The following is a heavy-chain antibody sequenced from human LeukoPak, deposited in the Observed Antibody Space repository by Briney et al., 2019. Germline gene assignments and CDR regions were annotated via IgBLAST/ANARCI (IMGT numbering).Heavy chain of an antibody. J-gene: IGHJ4*02. CDR2: VFSRGTT. V-gene: IGHV4-59*08. CDR3: ARLFRGYQYYDILTGHRPIYFDY. Sequence: PSDTLSLTCTVSGASMNNYYWSWIRQSPEKGLEWLGFVFSRGTTNLNPSFKSRLIMSIDTSKNQFSLKLSSVTAADTAVYYCARLFRGYQYYDILTGHRPIYFDYWGQGTLVTVSS. D-gene: IGHD3-9*01. CDR1: GASMNNYY.